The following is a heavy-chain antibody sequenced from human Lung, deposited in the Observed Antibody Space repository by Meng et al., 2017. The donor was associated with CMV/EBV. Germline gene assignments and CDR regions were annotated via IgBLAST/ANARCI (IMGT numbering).Heavy chain of an antibody. CDR1: GFTFSSYW. J-gene: IGHJ5*02. V-gene: IGHV3-74*01. D-gene: IGHD5-12*01. CDR2: INSDGSST. Sequence: SCAASGFTFSSYWMHWVRQAPGKGLVWVSRINSDGSSTSYADSVKGRFTISRDNAKNTLYLQMNSLRAEDTAVYYCARERFLSGYSGYDAGGWFDPXGQGXLVTVSS. CDR3: ARERFLSGYSGYDAGGWFDP.